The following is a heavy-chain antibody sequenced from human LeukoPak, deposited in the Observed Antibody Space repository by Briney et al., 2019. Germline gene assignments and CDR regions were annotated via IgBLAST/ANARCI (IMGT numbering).Heavy chain of an antibody. CDR2: IDTDGST. CDR3: AKGGISYSGLGG. Sequence: PGGSLRLSCAASGFVFASLAMSWVRQAPGKGLEWVASIDTDGSTYYAGSVKGRFTISRDNSRNTQFLQMNSLRADDTAVYYCAKGGISYSGLGGWGQGTLVTVSS. V-gene: IGHV3-23*01. J-gene: IGHJ4*02. CDR1: GFVFASLA. D-gene: IGHD5-12*01.